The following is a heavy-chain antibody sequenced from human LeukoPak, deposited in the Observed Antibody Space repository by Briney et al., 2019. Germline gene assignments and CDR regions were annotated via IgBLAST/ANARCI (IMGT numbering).Heavy chain of an antibody. V-gene: IGHV4-59*12. CDR2: IYYSGTT. J-gene: IGHJ4*02. CDR3: ARRPSGSYLPDYYFDY. D-gene: IGHD1-26*01. Sequence: KPSETLSLTCTVSSDSISSYYWSWIRQPPGKGLEWIGYIYYSGTTNYNPSLKSRVTISVDTSKNQFSLKLSSVTAADTAVYYCARRPSGSYLPDYYFDYWGQGTLVTVSS. CDR1: SDSISSYY.